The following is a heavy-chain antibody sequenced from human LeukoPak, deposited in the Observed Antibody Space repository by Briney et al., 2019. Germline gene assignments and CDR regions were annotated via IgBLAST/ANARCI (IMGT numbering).Heavy chain of an antibody. CDR3: GRGARLVVGEGDFDY. CDR1: GFTFSSYA. Sequence: GGSLRLSCAASGFTFSSYAMHWVRQAPGKGLEWVAVISYDGSNKYYADSVKGRFTISRDNSKNTLYLQMNTERGEDTAVYYCGRGARLVVGEGDFDYWGEGTLVTVSS. D-gene: IGHD1-26*01. V-gene: IGHV3-30-3*01. J-gene: IGHJ4*02. CDR2: ISYDGSNK.